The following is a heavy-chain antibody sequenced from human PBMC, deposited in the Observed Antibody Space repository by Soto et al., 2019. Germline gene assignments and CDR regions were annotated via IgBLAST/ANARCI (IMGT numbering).Heavy chain of an antibody. D-gene: IGHD3-22*01. CDR2: IYYSGST. CDR3: ARLGDYYDSSGYYQHYYYYGMDV. Sequence: KPSETLSLTCTVSGGSISSGDYYWSWIRQPPGKGLEWIGYIYYSGSTYYNPSLKSRVTISVDTSKNQFSLKLSSVTAADTAVYYCARLGDYYDSSGYYQHYYYYGMDVRGQRTKVTVSS. J-gene: IGHJ6*02. CDR1: GGSISSGDYY. V-gene: IGHV4-30-4*01.